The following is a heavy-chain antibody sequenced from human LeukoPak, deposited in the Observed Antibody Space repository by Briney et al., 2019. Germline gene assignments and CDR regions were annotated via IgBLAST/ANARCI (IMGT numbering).Heavy chain of an antibody. D-gene: IGHD3-22*01. CDR1: GYTFNTYG. Sequence: GGSLRLSCAASGYTFNTYGMSWVREAPGKGLEWVANIQQDGSDKYYVDSVKGRFTISRDNAKNSLYLQMNSLRAEDTAVYYCARDLYRIVVVPHYFDYWGQGTLVTVSS. J-gene: IGHJ4*02. CDR2: IQQDGSDK. CDR3: ARDLYRIVVVPHYFDY. V-gene: IGHV3-7*01.